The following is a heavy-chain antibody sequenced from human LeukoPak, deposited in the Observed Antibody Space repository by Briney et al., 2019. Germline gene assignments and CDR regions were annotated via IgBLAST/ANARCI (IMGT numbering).Heavy chain of an antibody. CDR2: ISYSGST. D-gene: IGHD3-9*01. CDR3: ARQGYDILTGYIDAFDI. J-gene: IGHJ3*02. Sequence: SETLSLTCTVFGGSISRYYWSWIRQPPGKGLEWIGYISYSGSTNYDPSLKSRVTISIDTSKNQFSLKLRSVTAADTAIYYCARQGYDILTGYIDAFDIWGQGTMVTVSS. CDR1: GGSISRYY. V-gene: IGHV4-59*08.